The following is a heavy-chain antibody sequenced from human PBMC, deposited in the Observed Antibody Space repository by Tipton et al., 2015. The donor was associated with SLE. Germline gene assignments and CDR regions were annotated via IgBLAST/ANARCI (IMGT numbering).Heavy chain of an antibody. J-gene: IGHJ4*02. D-gene: IGHD1-1*01. CDR3: ARDRTTFDY. CDR1: GGSISSSSYY. V-gene: IGHV4-39*07. CDR2: IYYSGST. Sequence: TLSLTCTVSGGSISSSSYYWGWIRQPPGKGLEWIGSIYYSGSTYYNPSLKSRVTISVDTSKNQFSLKLSSVTAADTAVYYCARDRTTFDYWGQGTLVTGSS.